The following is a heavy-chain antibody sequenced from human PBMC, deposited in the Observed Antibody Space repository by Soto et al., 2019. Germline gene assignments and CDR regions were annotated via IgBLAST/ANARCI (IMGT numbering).Heavy chain of an antibody. V-gene: IGHV1-69*13. J-gene: IGHJ6*02. CDR2: IIPIFGTA. CDR1: GGTFSSYA. Sequence: SVKVSCKASGGTFSSYAISWVRQAPGQGLEWMGGIIPIFGTANYAQKFQGRVTITADESTSTAYMELSSLRSEDTAVYYCASTLGITIFGVVNKYYYYYYGMDVWGQGTTVTVSS. CDR3: ASTLGITIFGVVNKYYYYYYGMDV. D-gene: IGHD3-3*01.